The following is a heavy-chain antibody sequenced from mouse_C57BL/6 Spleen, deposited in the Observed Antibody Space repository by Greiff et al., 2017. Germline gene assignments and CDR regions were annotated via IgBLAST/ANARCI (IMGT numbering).Heavy chain of an antibody. J-gene: IGHJ3*01. CDR1: GYAFSSSW. Sequence: QVQLQQSGPELVKPGASVKISCKASGYAFSSSWMNWVKQRPGKGLVWIGRIYPGDGDTNYNGTFKGKATLTADKTSSTAYMQLSNLTSEDSAVYCCARSGTGTREFPYWGQGTLVTVAA. CDR2: IYPGDGDT. V-gene: IGHV1-82*01. D-gene: IGHD4-1*01. CDR3: ARSGTGTREFPY.